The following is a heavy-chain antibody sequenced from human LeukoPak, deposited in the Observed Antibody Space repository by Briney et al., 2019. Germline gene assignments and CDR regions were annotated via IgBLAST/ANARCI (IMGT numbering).Heavy chain of an antibody. Sequence: ASVKVSRKASGYTFTGYYIHWVRQAPGQGLEWMGWINPNSGGTNYAQKFQGRVTMTRDTSISTAYMELSRLRSDDTAVYYCARAYYGSGSYSYYFDYWGQGTLVTVSS. CDR3: ARAYYGSGSYSYYFDY. V-gene: IGHV1-2*02. J-gene: IGHJ4*02. CDR1: GYTFTGYY. D-gene: IGHD3-10*01. CDR2: INPNSGGT.